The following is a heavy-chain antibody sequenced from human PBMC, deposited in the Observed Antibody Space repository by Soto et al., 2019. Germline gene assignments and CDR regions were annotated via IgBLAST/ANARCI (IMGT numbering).Heavy chain of an antibody. J-gene: IGHJ4*02. CDR3: ARDDTTGLFDF. V-gene: IGHV4-59*01. CDR2: ISHTGRT. CDR1: TSSMRTYY. D-gene: IGHD4-17*01. Sequence: PSETLSLTCSVSTSSMRTYYWTWIRQSPGKGLEWIGQISHTGRTKYNPSLESRVTISVDTSRKQFSLKLTSVTAADTALYYCARDDTTGLFDFWGQGTLVPVSS.